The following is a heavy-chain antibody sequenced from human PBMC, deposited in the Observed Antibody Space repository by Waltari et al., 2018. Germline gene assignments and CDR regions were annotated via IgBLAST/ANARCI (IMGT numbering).Heavy chain of an antibody. V-gene: IGHV1-46*01. CDR2: INPSGGST. CDR3: ALDTGALWMDV. J-gene: IGHJ6*02. D-gene: IGHD2-21*01. CDR1: EYTFTSSY. Sequence: QVQLVQSGAEVKKPGASVKLSCKKSEYTFTSSYIHWVRQAPGQGLEWMGIINPSGGSTIYAQKFQGRVTMTRDTSTSTVYMELSSLRSEDTAVYYCALDTGALWMDVWGQGTTVTVSS.